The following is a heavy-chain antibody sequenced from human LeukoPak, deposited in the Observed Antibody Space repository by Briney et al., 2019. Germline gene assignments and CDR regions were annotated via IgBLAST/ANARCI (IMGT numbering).Heavy chain of an antibody. V-gene: IGHV4-34*01. CDR1: GGSFSGYY. CDR2: INHSGST. Sequence: SETLSLTCAVYGGSFSGYYWSWIRQPPGKGLEWIGEINHSGSTNYNPSLKSRVTISVDTSKNQFSLKLSSVTAAATAVYYCARGQDSSGWFGTLNYWGQGTLVTVSS. D-gene: IGHD6-19*01. J-gene: IGHJ4*02. CDR3: ARGQDSSGWFGTLNY.